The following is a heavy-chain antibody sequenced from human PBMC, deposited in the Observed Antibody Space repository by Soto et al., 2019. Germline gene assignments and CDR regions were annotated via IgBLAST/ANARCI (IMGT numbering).Heavy chain of an antibody. V-gene: IGHV5-51*01. CDR1: GYSFTSYW. CDR3: ARHAPFKYCGYCDGGYEYYGMDV. Sequence: GESLKISCKGSGYSFTSYWIGWVRQMPGKGLEWMGIIYPGDSDTRYSPSFQGQVTISADKSISTAYLQWSSLKASDTAMYYCARHAPFKYCGYCDGGYEYYGMDVWGQGTTVTVSS. D-gene: IGHD5-12*01. J-gene: IGHJ6*02. CDR2: IYPGDSDT.